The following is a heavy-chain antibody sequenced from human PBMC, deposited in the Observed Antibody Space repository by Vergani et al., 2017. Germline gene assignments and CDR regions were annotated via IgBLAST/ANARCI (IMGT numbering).Heavy chain of an antibody. D-gene: IGHD3-22*01. J-gene: IGHJ4*02. Sequence: HLLESGGGLVQPGGSLGLSCAASGFPFSSYALTWVRQAPGKGLEWVSTISRSGFNTYYADSVKGRFTVSRDNSKNTLFLQMNSLRAGDTAVYYCAKDVLGDSSDLDSWGPGTLVTVSS. CDR3: AKDVLGDSSDLDS. CDR1: GFPFSSYA. V-gene: IGHV3-23*01. CDR2: ISRSGFNT.